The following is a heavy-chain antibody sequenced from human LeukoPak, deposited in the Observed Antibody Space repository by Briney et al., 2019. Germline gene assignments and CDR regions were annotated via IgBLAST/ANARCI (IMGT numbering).Heavy chain of an antibody. CDR1: GFTFSAFV. Sequence: GGSLRLSCAASGFTFSAFVLNWVRQAPGKGLEWLSSITSSSHATFYAPSVRGRFTISRDNPRNSLYLQMDGLRADDTAVYYCGVAASSTSDFDYWGQGTLVTVSS. D-gene: IGHD1-26*01. CDR2: ITSSSHAT. J-gene: IGHJ4*02. V-gene: IGHV3-21*01. CDR3: GVAASSTSDFDY.